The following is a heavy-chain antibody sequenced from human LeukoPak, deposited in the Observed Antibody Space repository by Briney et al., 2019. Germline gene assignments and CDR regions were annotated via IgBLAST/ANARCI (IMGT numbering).Heavy chain of an antibody. Sequence: KTGGSLRLSCAASGFTFSSYSMDWVRQAPGKGLEWVSFIDTSSRYIYQADSVKGRFTISRDNAKSSLFLQMNSLRAEDTAVYYCAGVGGHCTSTSCPPPDYWGQGTLVTVSS. D-gene: IGHD2-2*01. V-gene: IGHV3-21*01. J-gene: IGHJ4*02. CDR2: IDTSSRYI. CDR1: GFTFSSYS. CDR3: AGVGGHCTSTSCPPPDY.